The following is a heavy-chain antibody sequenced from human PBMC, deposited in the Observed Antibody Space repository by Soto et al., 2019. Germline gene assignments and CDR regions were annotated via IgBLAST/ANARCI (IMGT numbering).Heavy chain of an antibody. CDR2: IIPIFGTA. V-gene: IGHV1-69*13. D-gene: IGHD6-13*01. Sequence: SVKVSCQASGGTFSSYAISWVRQAPGQGLEWMGGIIPIFGTANYAQKFQGRVTITADESTSTAYMELSSLRSEDTAVYYCARHPERIAQIGWFDPWGQGTLVTVSS. J-gene: IGHJ5*02. CDR3: ARHPERIAQIGWFDP. CDR1: GGTFSSYA.